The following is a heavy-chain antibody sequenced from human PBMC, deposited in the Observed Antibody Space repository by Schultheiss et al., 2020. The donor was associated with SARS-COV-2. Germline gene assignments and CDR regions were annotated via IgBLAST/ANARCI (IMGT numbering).Heavy chain of an antibody. Sequence: SETLSLTCTVSGGSISSYYWSWIRQPPGKGLEWIGSIYYSGSTNYNPSLKTRVTTSVDTSKNQFSLKLSSVTAADTAVYYCARDGYATYYYGMDVWGQGTTVTVSS. CDR3: ARDGYATYYYGMDV. CDR1: GGSISSYY. D-gene: IGHD5-12*01. V-gene: IGHV4-59*01. J-gene: IGHJ6*02. CDR2: IYYSGST.